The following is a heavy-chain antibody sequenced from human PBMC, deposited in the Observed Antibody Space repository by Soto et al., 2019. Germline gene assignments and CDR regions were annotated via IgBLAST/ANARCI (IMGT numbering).Heavy chain of an antibody. CDR3: ARVLKYGFTPYFDY. V-gene: IGHV1-2*02. Sequence: GSSVKVSCKASGYTFTGYYMHWVRQAPGQGLEWMGWINPNSGGTNYAQKFQGRVTMTRDTSISTAYMELSRLRSDDTAVYYCARVLKYGFTPYFDYWGQGTLVIVSS. CDR1: GYTFTGYY. CDR2: INPNSGGT. D-gene: IGHD4-17*01. J-gene: IGHJ4*02.